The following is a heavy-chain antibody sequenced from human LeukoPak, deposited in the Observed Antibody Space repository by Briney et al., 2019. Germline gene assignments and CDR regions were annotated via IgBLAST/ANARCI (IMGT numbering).Heavy chain of an antibody. Sequence: GGSLRLSCAASGFIFSSYSMNWVRQAPGKGLEWVSVIYSGGSTYYADSVKGRFTISRDNSKNTLYLQMNSLRAEDTAVYYCAKSLSSTWYYFDYWGQGTLVTVSS. CDR2: IYSGGST. V-gene: IGHV3-66*02. D-gene: IGHD6-13*01. CDR1: GFIFSSYS. J-gene: IGHJ4*02. CDR3: AKSLSSTWYYFDY.